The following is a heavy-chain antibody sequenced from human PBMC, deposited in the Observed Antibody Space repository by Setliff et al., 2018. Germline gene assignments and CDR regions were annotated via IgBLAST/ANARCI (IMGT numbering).Heavy chain of an antibody. CDR3: SRWVRYCSKTTCQTASGAEL. D-gene: IGHD2-8*01. CDR1: GYTFSHSG. J-gene: IGHJ4*02. Sequence: SVKVSCKDSGYTFSHSGITWVRQAPGQGLEWMGWISVYTGNTNYAPKLQGRVTMTTDASTSTAYMELRGLTSDDTAVYYCSRWVRYCSKTTCQTASGAELWGQGTLVTVSS. V-gene: IGHV1-18*01. CDR2: ISVYTGNT.